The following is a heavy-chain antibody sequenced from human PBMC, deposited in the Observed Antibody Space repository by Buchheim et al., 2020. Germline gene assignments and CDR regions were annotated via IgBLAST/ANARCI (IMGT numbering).Heavy chain of an antibody. J-gene: IGHJ4*02. Sequence: QVTLKESGPALVKPTQTLTLTCTFSGFSLSTSAMRVGWIRQPPGKALEWLAHIDWDDDEFYSTSLKTRLTISKATSKNQVVLTMTNLDPVDTATYYCARIRPGSTAFDYWGQGTL. V-gene: IGHV2-70*04. CDR1: GFSLSTSAMR. CDR2: IDWDDDE. CDR3: ARIRPGSTAFDY. D-gene: IGHD1-7*01.